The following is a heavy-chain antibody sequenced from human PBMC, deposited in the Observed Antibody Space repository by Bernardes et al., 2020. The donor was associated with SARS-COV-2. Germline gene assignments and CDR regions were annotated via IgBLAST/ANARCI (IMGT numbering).Heavy chain of an antibody. CDR3: ARDYGIVVVPAEGPHDAFDI. Sequence: GGSLRLSCAASGFTFSSYAMHWVRQAPGKGLEWVAVISYDGSNKYYADSVKGRFTISRDNSKNTLYLQMNSLRAEDTAVYYCARDYGIVVVPAEGPHDAFDIWGQGTMVTVSS. V-gene: IGHV3-30*04. CDR2: ISYDGSNK. D-gene: IGHD2-2*01. CDR1: GFTFSSYA. J-gene: IGHJ3*02.